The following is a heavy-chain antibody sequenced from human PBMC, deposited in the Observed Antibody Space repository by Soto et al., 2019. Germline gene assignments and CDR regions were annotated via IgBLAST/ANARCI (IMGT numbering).Heavy chain of an antibody. Sequence: QVQLVESGGGVVQPGRSLRLSCAASGFTFSSYGMHWVRQAPGKGLEWVAVISYDGSNKYYADSVKGRFTISRDNSKNTLYLQMNSLRAEDTAVYYCAKADVRMTTVTRDYYYGMDVWGQGTTVTVSS. CDR1: GFTFSSYG. J-gene: IGHJ6*02. D-gene: IGHD4-17*01. CDR3: AKADVRMTTVTRDYYYGMDV. CDR2: ISYDGSNK. V-gene: IGHV3-30*18.